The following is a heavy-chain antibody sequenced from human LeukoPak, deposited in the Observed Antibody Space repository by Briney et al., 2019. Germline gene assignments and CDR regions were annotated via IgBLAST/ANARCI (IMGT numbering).Heavy chain of an antibody. V-gene: IGHV3-30-3*01. CDR1: GFTLSSYA. Sequence: PGGSLRLSCAASGFTLSSYAMHWVRQAPGKGLEWVAVISYDGSNKYYADSVKGRFTISRDNSKNTLYLQMNSLRAEDTAVYYCARDGDSSGWYWGQGTLVTVSS. J-gene: IGHJ4*02. CDR3: ARDGDSSGWY. D-gene: IGHD6-19*01. CDR2: ISYDGSNK.